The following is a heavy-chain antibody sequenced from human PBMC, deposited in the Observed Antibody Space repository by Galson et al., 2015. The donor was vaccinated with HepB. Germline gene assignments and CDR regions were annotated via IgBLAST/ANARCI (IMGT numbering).Heavy chain of an antibody. Sequence: SCKASGGTFSSYAISWVRQAPGQGLEWMGGIIPIFGTANYAQKFQGRVTIAADESTSTAYMELSSLRSEDTAVYYCARDPVVVDYYDSSGYYDYWGQGTLVTVSS. D-gene: IGHD3-22*01. CDR3: ARDPVVVDYYDSSGYYDY. J-gene: IGHJ4*02. CDR2: IIPIFGTA. V-gene: IGHV1-69*01. CDR1: GGTFSSYA.